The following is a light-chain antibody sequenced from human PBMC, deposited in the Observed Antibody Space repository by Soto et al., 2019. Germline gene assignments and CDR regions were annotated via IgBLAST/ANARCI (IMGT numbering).Light chain of an antibody. CDR2: DAS. CDR1: QSVSSSY. Sequence: EIVLTQSPGTLSLSPGERATLSCRASQSVSSSYLAWYQQKPGQAPRLLIYDASNRASGIPARFSGSGSGTDFTLTISSLDPEDFAVYYCQQRSNWPPVTFGGGTKVDIK. V-gene: IGKV3D-20*02. CDR3: QQRSNWPPVT. J-gene: IGKJ4*01.